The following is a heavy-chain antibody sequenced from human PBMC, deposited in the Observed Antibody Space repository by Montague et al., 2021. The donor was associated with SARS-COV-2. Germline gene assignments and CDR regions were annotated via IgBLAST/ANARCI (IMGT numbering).Heavy chain of an antibody. V-gene: IGHV4-34*01. J-gene: IGHJ4*02. D-gene: IGHD3-22*01. CDR3: ARGRQHFNMIVVVMTGGEYYFDY. CDR2: INHRGTS. Sequence: SQTLSLTCAVYGGSFSDYFWTWIRQPPGKGLEWIGEINHRGTSNYNPSLKSRVSISVDTSKNQFSLYLGSVTAADTAVYYCARGRQHFNMIVVVMTGGEYYFDYGGEGTLVTGSS. CDR1: GGSFSDYF.